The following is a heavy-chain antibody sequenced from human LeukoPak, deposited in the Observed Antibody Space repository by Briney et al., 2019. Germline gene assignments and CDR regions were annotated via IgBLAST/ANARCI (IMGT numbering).Heavy chain of an antibody. J-gene: IGHJ4*02. D-gene: IGHD3-22*01. CDR2: IIPIFGTA. CDR1: GGTFSSYA. V-gene: IGHV1-69*01. CDR3: ARGGTYYYDSSGYYPFDY. Sequence: SVKVSCKASGGTFSSYAISWVRQAPGQGLEWMGGIIPIFGTANYAQKFQGRVTITADESTSTAYMELSSLRSEDTAVYYCARGGTYYYDSSGYYPFDYWGQGTLVTVSS.